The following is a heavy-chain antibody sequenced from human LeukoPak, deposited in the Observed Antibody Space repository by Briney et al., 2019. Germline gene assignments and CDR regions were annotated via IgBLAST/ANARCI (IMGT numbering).Heavy chain of an antibody. CDR3: AREKQSGGTPFDY. CDR1: GFTFTGHS. V-gene: IGHV3-30-3*01. Sequence: PGGSLRLSCVASGFTFTGHSMHWVRQAPGQGLEWVAVVAHDENTIFYADSLKGRFTVSRDNSKNTVYLQMNSLRDEDTAVYYCAREKQSGGTPFDYWGQGSLVTVSS. D-gene: IGHD1-26*01. CDR2: VAHDENTI. J-gene: IGHJ4*02.